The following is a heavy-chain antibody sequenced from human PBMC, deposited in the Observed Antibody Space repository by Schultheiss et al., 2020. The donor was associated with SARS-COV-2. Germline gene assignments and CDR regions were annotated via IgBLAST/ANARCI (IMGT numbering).Heavy chain of an antibody. Sequence: GGSLRLSCAASGFTVSSNYMSWVRQAPGKGLEWVSVIYSCGSTYYADSVKGRFTISRDNSKNTLYLQMNSLRAEDTAVYCCARASSSGSYFDYWGQGTLVTVSS. CDR2: IYSCGST. V-gene: IGHV3-66*03. CDR3: ARASSSGSYFDY. CDR1: GFTVSSNY. D-gene: IGHD1-26*01. J-gene: IGHJ4*02.